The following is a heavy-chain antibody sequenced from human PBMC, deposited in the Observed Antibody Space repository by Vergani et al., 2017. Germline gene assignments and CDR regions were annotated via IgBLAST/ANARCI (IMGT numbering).Heavy chain of an antibody. CDR2: INPSGGHT. V-gene: IGHV1-46*03. J-gene: IGHJ4*02. Sequence: QVQVVQSGAEVKKSGASVTVSCKTSGYTFSNYYMHWVRQAPGQGLEWMGIINPSGGHTNYAQKFQGRVTMTRDTSTSTVYMELSSLRSEETAIYYCARGDYGIVTGYRYWGQGTLVTVSA. CDR3: ARGDYGIVTGYRY. CDR1: GYTFSNYY. D-gene: IGHD3-9*01.